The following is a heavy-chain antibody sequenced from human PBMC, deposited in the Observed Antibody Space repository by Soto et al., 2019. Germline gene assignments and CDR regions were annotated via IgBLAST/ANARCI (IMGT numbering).Heavy chain of an antibody. Sequence: PSETLSLTCAVYGGSFGVDYWSWVRQPPGKGLEWIGEINRSGSISYNPSLESRVTISVDTSKSQFSLSLYSVTAADTAVYYCARRDDSSAYCFDPWSQGTLVT. V-gene: IGHV4-34*01. CDR2: INRSGSI. CDR3: ARRDDSSAYCFDP. CDR1: GGSFGVDY. J-gene: IGHJ5*02. D-gene: IGHD3-22*01.